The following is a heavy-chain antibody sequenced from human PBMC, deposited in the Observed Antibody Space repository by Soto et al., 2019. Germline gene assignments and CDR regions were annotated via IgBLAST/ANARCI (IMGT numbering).Heavy chain of an antibody. V-gene: IGHV4-4*07. CDR3: ARGVPAAGTDWFDP. D-gene: IGHD6-13*01. CDR1: GGSISNYY. CDR2: VSSTGNT. J-gene: IGHJ5*02. Sequence: SETLSLTCTVSGGSISNYYWSWIRQPAEKRLEWIGRVSSTGNTYYNPSLKSRVTISVDTSKNQVSLNLTSVTAADTAVYYCARGVPAAGTDWFDPWSRGTLVTVSS.